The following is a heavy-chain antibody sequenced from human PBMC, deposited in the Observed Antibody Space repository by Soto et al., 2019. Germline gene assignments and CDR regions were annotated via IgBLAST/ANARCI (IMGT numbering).Heavy chain of an antibody. Sequence: QVQLVQSGAEVRQPASSVTVSCKTSGATISSYAITWVRQAPGQGLEWMGGIVPTVDTSTYAQKFQGRVTITADKFTNTVYMELSSLRSDDTAVYYCVRVVAIPGYPDNWGQGTLVTVSS. J-gene: IGHJ4*02. D-gene: IGHD5-12*01. CDR3: VRVVAIPGYPDN. V-gene: IGHV1-69*14. CDR2: IVPTVDTS. CDR1: GATISSYA.